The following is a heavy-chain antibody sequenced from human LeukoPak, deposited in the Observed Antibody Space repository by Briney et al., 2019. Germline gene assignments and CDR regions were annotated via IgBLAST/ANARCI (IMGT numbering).Heavy chain of an antibody. CDR3: ARETIECGGECYDY. CDR2: ISTDGTMA. V-gene: IGHV3-48*03. Sequence: GGSLRLSCAASGFTFNNYEMNWVRQAPGKGLEWISYISTDGTMAYYAGSVKGRFTISRDNAKNSLYLQMNSLRADDTAVYYCARETIECGGECYDYWGQGTLATVSS. J-gene: IGHJ4*02. CDR1: GFTFNNYE. D-gene: IGHD2-21*01.